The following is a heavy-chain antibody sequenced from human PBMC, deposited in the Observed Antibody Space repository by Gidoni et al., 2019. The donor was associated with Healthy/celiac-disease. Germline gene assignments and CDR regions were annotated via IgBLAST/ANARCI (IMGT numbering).Heavy chain of an antibody. CDR3: ARVGCSSTSCYLWRQCWFDP. J-gene: IGHJ5*02. CDR1: GYTFTSYG. Sequence: QVQLVQSGAEVKKPGASVKVSCKASGYTFTSYGISWVRQAPGQGLEWMGWISAYNGNTNYAQKLQGRVTMTTDTSTSTAYMELRSLRSDDTAVYYCARVGCSSTSCYLWRQCWFDPWGQGTLVTVSS. D-gene: IGHD2-2*01. V-gene: IGHV1-18*01. CDR2: ISAYNGNT.